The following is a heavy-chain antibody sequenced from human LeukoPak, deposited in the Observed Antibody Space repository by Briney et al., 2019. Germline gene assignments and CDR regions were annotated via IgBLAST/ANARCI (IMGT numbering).Heavy chain of an antibody. CDR3: AKDSYYDSSGYYDY. D-gene: IGHD3-22*01. CDR2: ISWNSGSI. Sequence: GGSLRLSCAASGFTFDDDAMHWVRQAPGKGLEWVSGISWNSGSIGYADSVKGRFTISRDNAKNSLYLQMNSLRAEDTALYYCAKDSYYDSSGYYDYWGQGTLVTVSS. CDR1: GFTFDDDA. V-gene: IGHV3-9*01. J-gene: IGHJ4*02.